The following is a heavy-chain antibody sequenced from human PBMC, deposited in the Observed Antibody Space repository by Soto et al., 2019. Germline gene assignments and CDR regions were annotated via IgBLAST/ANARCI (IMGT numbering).Heavy chain of an antibody. CDR3: ARGGGVGVAGSAAFDM. D-gene: IGHD3-3*01. Sequence: QLHLVQSGAVVKKPGASVTVSCSASGYPVTAYYMHWVRQAPGRGLEWMGGINPATGAAKYTQTFQGGGTMTRDPSTSTGFMELSGLTSEDTAVFYCARGGGVGVAGSAAFDMWGQGTVVTVSS. J-gene: IGHJ3*02. V-gene: IGHV1-2*02. CDR2: INPATGAA. CDR1: GYPVTAYY.